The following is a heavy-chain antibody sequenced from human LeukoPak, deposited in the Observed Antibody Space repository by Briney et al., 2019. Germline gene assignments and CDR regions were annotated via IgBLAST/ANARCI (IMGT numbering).Heavy chain of an antibody. CDR2: IYYSWST. J-gene: IGHJ4*02. CDR1: GGSISSYY. V-gene: IGHV4-59*08. CDR3: ARHLTPFGGVIAFDY. Sequence: SETLSLTCTVSGGSISSYYWSWIRQPPGKGLEWIGYIYYSWSTNYNPSLMSRVTISVDTSKNQFSLKLSSVTAADTAVYYCARHLTPFGGVIAFDYWGQGTLVTVSS. D-gene: IGHD3-16*02.